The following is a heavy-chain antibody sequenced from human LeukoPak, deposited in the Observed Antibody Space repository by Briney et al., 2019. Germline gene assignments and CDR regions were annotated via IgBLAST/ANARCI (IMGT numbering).Heavy chain of an antibody. CDR1: GYTFTGYY. V-gene: IGHV1-2*02. D-gene: IGHD5-12*01. CDR3: SRLGRGLRSCLHP. J-gene: IGHJ5*02. Sequence: ASVKVSCKASGYTFTGYYMHWVRQAPGQGLEWMGWINPNSGGTNYAQKFQGRVTMTRDTSISTAYMELSRLRSGDPAVYYFSRLGRGLRSCLHPWGQGTLVTVSS. CDR2: INPNSGGT.